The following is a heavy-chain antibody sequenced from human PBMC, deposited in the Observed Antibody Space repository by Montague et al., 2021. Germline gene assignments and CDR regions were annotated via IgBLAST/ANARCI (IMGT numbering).Heavy chain of an antibody. D-gene: IGHD3-10*01. Sequence: SLRLSCAASGFTFSSYWMHLVRQAPGKGLVWVSTIKTDGSSTNYADSVKGRFTISRDNAKNTLYLQMNSLRVEDTAVYYCAWSYDSWGQGALATVSS. CDR2: IKTDGSST. CDR3: AWSYDS. CDR1: GFTFSSYW. V-gene: IGHV3-74*01. J-gene: IGHJ4*02.